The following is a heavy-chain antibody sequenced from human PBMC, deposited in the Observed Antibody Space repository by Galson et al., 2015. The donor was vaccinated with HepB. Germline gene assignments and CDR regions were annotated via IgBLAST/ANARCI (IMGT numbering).Heavy chain of an antibody. CDR2: ISYDGSNK. Sequence: SLRLSCAASGFTFSCYGMHWVRQAPGKGLEWVAVISYDGSNKYYADSVKGRLTISRDNSKNTLYLQMNSLRAEDTAVYYCAKDRRITGTRLGPLNEPNWFDPWGQGTLVAVSS. CDR1: GFTFSCYG. D-gene: IGHD1-7*01. V-gene: IGHV3-30*18. CDR3: AKDRRITGTRLGPLNEPNWFDP. J-gene: IGHJ5*02.